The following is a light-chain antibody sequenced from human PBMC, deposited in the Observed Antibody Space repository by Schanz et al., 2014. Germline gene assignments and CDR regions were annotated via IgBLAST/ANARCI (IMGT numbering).Light chain of an antibody. V-gene: IGKV3-20*01. Sequence: EVVLTQSPGTLSLSPGERATLSCRASQTVSSSYLAWYQQRPGQAPRLLIYAASSRATGIPDRFSGSGSGTDFTLTISSLQAEDVAVYYCQHYYSTPPTFGQGTKVEIK. J-gene: IGKJ1*01. CDR3: QHYYSTPPT. CDR2: AAS. CDR1: QTVSSSY.